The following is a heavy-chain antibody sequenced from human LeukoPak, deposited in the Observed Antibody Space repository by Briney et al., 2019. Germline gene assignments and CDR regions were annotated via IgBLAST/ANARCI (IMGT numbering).Heavy chain of an antibody. CDR2: AYYRSKWFN. CDR1: GDSVSINNAA. V-gene: IGHV6-1*01. D-gene: IGHD6-19*01. CDR3: ARTRYSSGGAYYYGADV. Sequence: SQTLSLTCAISGDSVSINNAAWNWIRQSPSRGLEWLGRAYYRSKWFNDYAVSVKSRITITSDTSKNQFSLQLNSVTPEDTAVYYCARTRYSSGGAYYYGADVWGQGTTVTVSS. J-gene: IGHJ6*02.